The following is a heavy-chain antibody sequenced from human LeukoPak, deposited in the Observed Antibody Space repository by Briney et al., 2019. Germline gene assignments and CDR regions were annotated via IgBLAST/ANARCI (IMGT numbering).Heavy chain of an antibody. CDR2: ISGSGGST. Sequence: PGGSLRLSCAASGFTFSSYGMSWVRQAPGKGLEWVSAISGSGGSTYYADSVKGRFTISRDNSKNTLYLQMNSLRAEDTAVYYCAKDRYSSGWLFDYWGQGTLVTVSS. V-gene: IGHV3-23*01. CDR3: AKDRYSSGWLFDY. J-gene: IGHJ4*02. CDR1: GFTFSSYG. D-gene: IGHD6-19*01.